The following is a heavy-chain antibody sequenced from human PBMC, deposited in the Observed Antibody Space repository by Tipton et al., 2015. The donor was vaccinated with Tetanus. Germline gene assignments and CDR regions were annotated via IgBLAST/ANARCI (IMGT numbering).Heavy chain of an antibody. CDR2: THHSGNT. CDR3: VRGRGLGAYSYGFEY. V-gene: IGHV4-59*12. D-gene: IGHD5-12*01. CDR1: GASIRSYY. J-gene: IGHJ4*02. Sequence: TLSLTCSVSGASIRSYYWNWIRQVPGKGLEWIGYTHHSGNTKYNPSLSGRVTTSVDTSKNQFSLKLTSVTAADTAVYYCVRGRGLGAYSYGFEYWGQGALVTVSS.